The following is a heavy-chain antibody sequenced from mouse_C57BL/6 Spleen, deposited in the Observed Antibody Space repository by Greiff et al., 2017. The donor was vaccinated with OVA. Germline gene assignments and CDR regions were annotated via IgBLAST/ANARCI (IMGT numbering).Heavy chain of an antibody. J-gene: IGHJ2*01. D-gene: IGHD4-1*01. CDR2: IRNKANGYTT. CDR1: GFTFTDYY. Sequence: EVQRVESGGGLVQPGGSLSLSCAASGFTFTDYYMSWVRQPPGKALEWLGFIRNKANGYTTEYSASVKGRFTISRDKSQSILYLQMNALRAEDSATYYCARKLGFDYWGQGTTLTVSS. CDR3: ARKLGFDY. V-gene: IGHV7-3*01.